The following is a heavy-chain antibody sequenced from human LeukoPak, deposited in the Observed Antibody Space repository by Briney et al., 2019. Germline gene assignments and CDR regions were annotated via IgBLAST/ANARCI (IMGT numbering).Heavy chain of an antibody. CDR1: GASISSGGYD. CDR2: IYHSGST. J-gene: IGHJ4*02. Sequence: PSQTLSLTCTVAGASISSGGYDWGWIRQPPGKGRGWIGYIYHSGSTYYNPSLKSRVTISVDRSKNQFSLKLSSVTAADTAVYYCARGLGLGSSAAITGGENWGQGTLVTVSS. V-gene: IGHV4-30-2*01. D-gene: IGHD1-14*01. CDR3: ARGLGLGSSAAITGGEN.